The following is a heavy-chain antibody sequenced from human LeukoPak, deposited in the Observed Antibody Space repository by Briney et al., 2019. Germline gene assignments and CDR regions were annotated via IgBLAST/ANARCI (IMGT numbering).Heavy chain of an antibody. Sequence: SETLSLTCTVSGGSISSYYWSWIRQPPGKGLEWIGYIYYSGSTNYNPSLKSRVTISADTSKNQFSLKLSSVTAADTAVYYCASSDMVRGILFDYWGQGTLVTVSS. CDR1: GGSISSYY. CDR3: ASSDMVRGILFDY. CDR2: IYYSGST. V-gene: IGHV4-59*01. D-gene: IGHD3-10*01. J-gene: IGHJ4*02.